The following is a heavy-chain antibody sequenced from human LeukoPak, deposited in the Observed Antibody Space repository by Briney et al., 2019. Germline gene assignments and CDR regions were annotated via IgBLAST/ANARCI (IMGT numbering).Heavy chain of an antibody. D-gene: IGHD4-23*01. CDR3: ARGGTAVIAPYAFDI. CDR2: IYYSGST. Sequence: SETLSLTCTVSGGSISSYYWSWIRQPPGKGLEWIGYIYYSGSTNCNPSVKSRVAMSVDTSKRQFSLKLSSLTAADTAVYYCARGGTAVIAPYAFDIWGQGTMVTVSS. V-gene: IGHV4-59*01. J-gene: IGHJ3*02. CDR1: GGSISSYY.